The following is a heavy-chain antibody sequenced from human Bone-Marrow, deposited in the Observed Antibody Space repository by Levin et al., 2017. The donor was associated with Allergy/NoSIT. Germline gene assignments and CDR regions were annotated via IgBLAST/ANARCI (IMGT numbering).Heavy chain of an antibody. J-gene: IGHJ4*02. D-gene: IGHD3-3*01. CDR3: ARLSSTAQAGVTDY. Sequence: GESLKISCAASGFSFGDYFMSWMRQAPGQGLEWIANIGGRSDYINYADSVKGRFSISRDNARNSLYLQMNSLRAEDTAVYFCARLSSTAQAGVTDYWGQGTLVTVSS. V-gene: IGHV3-11*06. CDR2: IGGRSDYI. CDR1: GFSFGDYF.